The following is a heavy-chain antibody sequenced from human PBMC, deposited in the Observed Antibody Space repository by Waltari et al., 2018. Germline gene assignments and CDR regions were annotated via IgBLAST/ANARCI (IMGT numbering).Heavy chain of an antibody. CDR1: GSTFGDYT. J-gene: IGHJ5*02. Sequence: DVQLVESGGGLVRPGGSVRLSCEASGSTFGDYTFNWVRQPPGKGLEWLSSISSGGTYIYYKDSVKGRFIISRDNTKNSLYLQMDGLRADDTAVYYCARSGRQENWFDPWGQGILVTVSS. D-gene: IGHD2-15*01. CDR2: ISSGGTYI. CDR3: ARSGRQENWFDP. V-gene: IGHV3-21*02.